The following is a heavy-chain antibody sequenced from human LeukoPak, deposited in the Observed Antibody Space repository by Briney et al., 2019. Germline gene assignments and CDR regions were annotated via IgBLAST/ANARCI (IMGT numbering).Heavy chain of an antibody. CDR3: ARGKGPDPTDYGMDV. CDR2: INHSGST. J-gene: IGHJ6*02. CDR1: GGSFSGYY. Sequence: SETLSLTCAVYGGSFSGYYWSWIRQPPGKGLEWIGEINHSGSTNYNPSLKSRVTISVDTSKNQFSLKLSSVTAADTAVYYCARGKGPDPTDYGMDVWGQGTTVTVSS. V-gene: IGHV4-34*01.